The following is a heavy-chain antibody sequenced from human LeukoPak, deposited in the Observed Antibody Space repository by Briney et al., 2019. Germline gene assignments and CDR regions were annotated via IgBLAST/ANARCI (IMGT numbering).Heavy chain of an antibody. CDR3: ARACSGGSCYSGENWFDP. Sequence: ASVKVSCKASGYSFTTYGISWVRQAPGQGLEWMGGIIPIFGTANYAQKFQGRVTITADKSTSTAYMELSSLRSEDTAVYYCARACSGGSCYSGENWFDPWGQGTLVTVSS. CDR2: IIPIFGTA. CDR1: GYSFTTYG. D-gene: IGHD2-15*01. V-gene: IGHV1-69*06. J-gene: IGHJ5*02.